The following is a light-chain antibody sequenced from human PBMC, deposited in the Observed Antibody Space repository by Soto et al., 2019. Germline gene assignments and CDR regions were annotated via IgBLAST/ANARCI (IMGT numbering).Light chain of an antibody. CDR2: AAS. CDR3: QQSSSVPYT. CDR1: QSISSY. V-gene: IGKV1-39*01. J-gene: IGKJ2*01. Sequence: DIQMTQSPSSLSASVGDRVTITCRASQSISSYLNWYQQIPGKAPKLLIYAASSLQGGVPSRFSGSGSGTDFTLTISSLQPEDFANYYCQQSSSVPYTFGQGTKLEIK.